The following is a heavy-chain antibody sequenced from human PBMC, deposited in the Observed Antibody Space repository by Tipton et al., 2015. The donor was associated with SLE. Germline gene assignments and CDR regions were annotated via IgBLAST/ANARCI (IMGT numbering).Heavy chain of an antibody. J-gene: IGHJ4*02. Sequence: TLSLTCAVYGGSFSGYYWSWIRQPPGKGLEWIGEINHSGSTNYNPSLKSRVTISVDTSKNQFSLKLSSVTAADTAVYYCARCRCTGGVYYMFDYWGQGTLVTVSS. CDR3: ARCRCTGGVYYMFDY. CDR1: GGSFSGYY. CDR2: INHSGST. V-gene: IGHV4-34*01. D-gene: IGHD2-8*02.